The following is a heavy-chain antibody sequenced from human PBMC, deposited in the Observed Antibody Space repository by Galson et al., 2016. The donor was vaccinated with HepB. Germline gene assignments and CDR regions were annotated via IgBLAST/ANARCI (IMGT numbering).Heavy chain of an antibody. Sequence: SETLSLTCTISGGSITTDYWSWIRQPPGMGLEWIAFSHYSGATSYSPSLTSRVTISVDTSKSQFSLRLRSVTAAHTAVYYCTKNAPKFGLTDVFDIWGQGAMVTVSS. J-gene: IGHJ3*02. CDR1: GGSITTDY. V-gene: IGHV4-59*01. CDR3: TKNAPKFGLTDVFDI. CDR2: SHYSGAT. D-gene: IGHD3-16*01.